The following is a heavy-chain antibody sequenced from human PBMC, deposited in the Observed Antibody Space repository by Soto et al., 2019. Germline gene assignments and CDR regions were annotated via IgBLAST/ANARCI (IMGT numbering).Heavy chain of an antibody. D-gene: IGHD7-27*01. CDR1: GFTFTDYH. J-gene: IGHJ4*02. Sequence: KSGGSLRLSCEASGFTFTDYHMSWIRQAPGKGLEWVALISETGSHAAYAESVKGRFTIPRDNARPSVFLQMNSLRSDDTAVYFCARSLRATSPLTFWGQGTPVTVSS. V-gene: IGHV3-11*06. CDR3: ARSLRATSPLTF. CDR2: ISETGSHA.